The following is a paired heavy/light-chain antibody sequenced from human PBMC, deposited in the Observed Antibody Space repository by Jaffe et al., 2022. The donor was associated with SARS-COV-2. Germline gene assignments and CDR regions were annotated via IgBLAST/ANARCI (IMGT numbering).Light chain of an antibody. CDR2: GAS. CDR1: QGIGSY. J-gene: IGKJ2*01. CDR3: QQLNTYPYT. Sequence: DIQLTQSPSFLSASVGDRVTITCRASQGIGSYLAWYQQKPGKTPKLLIYGASTLQSGVPSRFSGSGSGTEFTLTISSLQPEDFATYYCQQLNTYPYTFGQGTKLEIK. V-gene: IGKV1-9*01.
Heavy chain of an antibody. J-gene: IGHJ6*02. CDR1: GFTSSDHY. CDR2: TRNKANSYTT. D-gene: IGHD1-7*01. V-gene: IGHV3-72*01. CDR3: IRPMTGSTRGMDV. Sequence: EVQLVESGGGLVQPGGSLRLSCVVSGFTSSDHYIDWVRQAPGKGLEWVGRTRNKANSYTTEYAASVKGRFTISRDDSKNSVFLQMNSLKTEDTAVYYCIRPMTGSTRGMDVWGQGTTVTVSS.